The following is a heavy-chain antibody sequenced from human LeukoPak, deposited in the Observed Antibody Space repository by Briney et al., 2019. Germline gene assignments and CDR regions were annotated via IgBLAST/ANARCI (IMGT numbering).Heavy chain of an antibody. Sequence: SETLSLTCTVSGGSISSYYWSWIRQPPGKGLEWIGYIYYSGSTNYNPSLKSRVTISVDTSKSQFSLKLGSVTAADTAVYYCARDYGGNHDYWGQGTLVTVSS. V-gene: IGHV4-59*01. CDR2: IYYSGST. D-gene: IGHD4-23*01. CDR1: GGSISSYY. CDR3: ARDYGGNHDY. J-gene: IGHJ4*02.